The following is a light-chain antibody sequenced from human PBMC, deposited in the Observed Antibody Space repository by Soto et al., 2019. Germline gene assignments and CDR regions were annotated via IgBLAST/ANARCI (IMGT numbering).Light chain of an antibody. CDR2: EVN. CDR1: SSDIGGYNY. V-gene: IGLV2-14*03. Sequence: QSALTQPASVSGSPGQSITISCTGTSSDIGGYNYVSWYQQHPGKVPKLIIYEVNNRPTGVSYRFSGSKSANTASLTISGLRAEDEADYYCSSFTSIATQVLXPGTKVTVL. J-gene: IGLJ1*01. CDR3: SSFTSIATQV.